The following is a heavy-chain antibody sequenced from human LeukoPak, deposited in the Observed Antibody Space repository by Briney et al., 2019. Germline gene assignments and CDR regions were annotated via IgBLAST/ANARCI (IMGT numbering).Heavy chain of an antibody. CDR3: ARDLGYGSRSPFFDY. Sequence: SETLSLTCTVSGGSISSGSYYWSWIRQPAGKGLEWIGRIYTSGSTNYNPSLKSRVTISVDTSKNQFSLKLSSVTAADTAVYYCARDLGYGSRSPFFDYWGQGTLVTVSS. V-gene: IGHV4-61*02. J-gene: IGHJ4*02. CDR1: GGSISSGSYY. D-gene: IGHD3-10*01. CDR2: IYTSGST.